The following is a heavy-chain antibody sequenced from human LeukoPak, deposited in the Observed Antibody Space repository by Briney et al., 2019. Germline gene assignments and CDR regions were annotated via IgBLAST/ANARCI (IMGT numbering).Heavy chain of an antibody. D-gene: IGHD3-10*02. CDR3: AELGITMIGGV. J-gene: IGHJ6*04. Sequence: GGSLRLSCAASGFTFSSYEMNWVRQAPGKGLEWVSCISSSGSTIYYADSVKGRFTISRDNAKDSLYLQMNSLRAEDTAVYYCAELGITMIGGVWGKGTTVTISS. V-gene: IGHV3-48*03. CDR2: ISSSGSTI. CDR1: GFTFSSYE.